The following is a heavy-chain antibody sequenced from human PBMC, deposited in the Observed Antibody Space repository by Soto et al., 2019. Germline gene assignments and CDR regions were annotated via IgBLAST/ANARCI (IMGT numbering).Heavy chain of an antibody. D-gene: IGHD3-10*01. CDR3: VKVGLYFGGLKYYFDF. V-gene: IGHV3-23*01. J-gene: IGHJ4*02. CDR1: GLTFSSCG. Sequence: GGSLRLSCAASGLTFSSCGMNWVRQAPGKGPEWVSGMLGSGVSTYYADCVKGRFTISRDNSKNTVSLQMNSLSAEDTAVYYCVKVGLYFGGLKYYFDFWGQGPLVTVSS. CDR2: MLGSGVST.